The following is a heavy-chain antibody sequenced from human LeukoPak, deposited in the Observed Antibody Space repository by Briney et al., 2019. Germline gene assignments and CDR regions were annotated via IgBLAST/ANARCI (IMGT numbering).Heavy chain of an antibody. J-gene: IGHJ4*02. CDR1: GGSISSSSYY. CDR3: ARAVAYGIDTGYFDY. V-gene: IGHV4-39*07. Sequence: SETLSLTCTVSGGSISSSSYYWGWIRQPPGKGLEWIGSIYYSGSTYYNPSLKSRVTISVDTSKNQFSLNLNSVTAADTAVYYCARAVAYGIDTGYFDYWGQGTLVTVSS. CDR2: IYYSGST. D-gene: IGHD2-8*02.